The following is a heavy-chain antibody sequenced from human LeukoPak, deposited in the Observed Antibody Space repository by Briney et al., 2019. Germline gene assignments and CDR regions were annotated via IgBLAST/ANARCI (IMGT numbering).Heavy chain of an antibody. J-gene: IGHJ4*02. Sequence: GASVTVSSTASGYTFTNYYIHWVRHAPGQGLEWMGIINLRGRSTSYAQKFQGRVTMTRDTSTSTVYMELSSLRSEDTAVYYCAREIGPIQLHLWGPAFDYWGQGTLVTVSS. CDR1: GYTFTNYY. CDR2: INLRGRST. V-gene: IGHV1-46*01. CDR3: AREIGPIQLHLWGPAFDY. D-gene: IGHD5-24*01.